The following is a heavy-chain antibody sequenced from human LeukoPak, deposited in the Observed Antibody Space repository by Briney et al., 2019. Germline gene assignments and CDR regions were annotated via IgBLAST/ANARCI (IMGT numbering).Heavy chain of an antibody. CDR1: GFTFDNYW. Sequence: GESLRLSCAASGFTFDNYWMNWVRQAPGKGLEWVANMVDDGNKKNYVDSVKSRFTISRDNVKSSLYLQMNSLRVEDTAVYYCARGRGIALWGQGTLVTVSS. CDR3: ARGRGIAL. V-gene: IGHV3-7*01. J-gene: IGHJ4*02. D-gene: IGHD6-13*01. CDR2: MVDDGNKK.